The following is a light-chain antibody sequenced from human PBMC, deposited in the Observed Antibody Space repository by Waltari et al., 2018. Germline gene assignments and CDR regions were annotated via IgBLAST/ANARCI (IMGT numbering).Light chain of an antibody. V-gene: IGKV3-11*01. Sequence: EIVLTHSPATLSLSPGERATLSCRASQSVTTYLAWYQQRPGQPPRLLIYASSSMATGIPASFSGSGSETDFTLTISSLEPEDFAVYYCQQRYKWPLTFGGGSKVEI. CDR1: QSVTTY. CDR2: ASS. J-gene: IGKJ4*01. CDR3: QQRYKWPLT.